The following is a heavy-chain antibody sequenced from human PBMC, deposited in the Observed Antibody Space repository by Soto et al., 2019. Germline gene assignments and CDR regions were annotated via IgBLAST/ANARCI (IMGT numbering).Heavy chain of an antibody. J-gene: IGHJ6*02. CDR3: ARMDCIGGDWNPYYHSGMDV. D-gene: IGHD2-21*02. Sequence: GGSLRLSCVASGFSFSSYGMQWVRQVPGKGLQWVAVICCDGGNKYYADSVKGRFTISRDNSKNTLYLQMNSLRDEDTDVYYCARMDCIGGDWNPYYHSGMDVWGQGTTVTVSS. V-gene: IGHV3-33*08. CDR2: ICCDGGNK. CDR1: GFSFSSYG.